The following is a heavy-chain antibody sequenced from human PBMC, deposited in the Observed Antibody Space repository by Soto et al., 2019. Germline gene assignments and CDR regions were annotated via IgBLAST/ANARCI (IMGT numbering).Heavy chain of an antibody. CDR1: GFTFSYYW. CDR2: IHSDGSST. Sequence: EVQLVESGGGLVQPGESLRLSCAASGFTFSYYWMHWVRQAPGKGLVWVSRIHSDGSSTTYADSVKGRFTISRANARNTVYLQMNSLRVEDTAVYYWARGDRGAFDIWGQGTVVTVSS. CDR3: ARGDRGAFDI. J-gene: IGHJ3*02. D-gene: IGHD1-26*01. V-gene: IGHV3-74*01.